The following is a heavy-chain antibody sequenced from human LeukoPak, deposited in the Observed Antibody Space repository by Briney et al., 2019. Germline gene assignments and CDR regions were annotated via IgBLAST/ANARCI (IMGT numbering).Heavy chain of an antibody. Sequence: SETLSLTCTVSGGSISSGGYYWSWIRQHPGKGLQWIGYIYYSGSTYYNPSLKSRVTISVDTSKNQFSLKLSSVTAADTAVYYCARVTGYDILTGEYYFDYWGQGTLVTVSS. D-gene: IGHD3-9*01. J-gene: IGHJ4*02. CDR2: IYYSGST. CDR3: ARVTGYDILTGEYYFDY. CDR1: GGSISSGGYY. V-gene: IGHV4-31*03.